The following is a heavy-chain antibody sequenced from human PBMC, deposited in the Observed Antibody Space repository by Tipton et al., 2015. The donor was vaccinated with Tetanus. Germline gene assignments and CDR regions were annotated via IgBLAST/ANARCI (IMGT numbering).Heavy chain of an antibody. V-gene: IGHV1-8*02. J-gene: IGHJ3*01. Sequence: QLVQSGAEVKKPGASVKVSCKASGYTFTSYGLNWVRKAAGRGFEWMGWLNPKSGSAAYAPRFQGRVTMPTNTSITTAFMEVASLTYEDTAVYYCARRSYCSSSRCFDAFDLWGQGTMVTVSS. CDR2: LNPKSGSA. CDR1: GYTFTSYG. D-gene: IGHD2-2*01. CDR3: ARRSYCSSSRCFDAFDL.